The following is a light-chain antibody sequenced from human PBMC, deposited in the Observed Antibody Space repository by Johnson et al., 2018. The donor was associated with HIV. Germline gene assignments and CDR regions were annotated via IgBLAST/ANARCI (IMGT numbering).Light chain of an antibody. CDR3: GTWGSSLSAGSYV. Sequence: TQPPSVSAAPGQKVTISCSGSSSNIGNNYVSWYQQLPGTVPKLLIYDNNKRPSGIPDRFSGSKSGTSATLGITGLQTGDEADYYCGTWGSSLSAGSYVFGTGTKVTVL. V-gene: IGLV1-51*01. J-gene: IGLJ1*01. CDR1: SSNIGNNY. CDR2: DNN.